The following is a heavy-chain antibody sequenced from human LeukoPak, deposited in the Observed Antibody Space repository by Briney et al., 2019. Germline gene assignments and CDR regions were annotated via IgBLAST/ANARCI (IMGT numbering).Heavy chain of an antibody. CDR2: VSAYADDT. D-gene: IGHD2-15*01. J-gene: IGHJ4*02. CDR3: ARDCIGCHGFDY. CDR1: GYTFITYG. Sequence: GASVKVSCKASGYTFITYGISWVRQAPGQGLEWMGWVSAYADDTNYVQKYQGRVSMTTDTSTRTAYMELRSLRSDDTAVYYCARDCIGCHGFDYWGQGTLVTVSS. V-gene: IGHV1-18*01.